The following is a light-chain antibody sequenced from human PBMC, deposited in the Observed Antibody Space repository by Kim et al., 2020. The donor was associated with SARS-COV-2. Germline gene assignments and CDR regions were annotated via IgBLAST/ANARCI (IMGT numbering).Light chain of an antibody. Sequence: QRVTISCTGSSSNIGADYDVHWYQLQPGAAPKLLIYEDTKRPSGVPERFSGSKSGTSASLAIGGLQAEDEADYYCQSYDVRLRGVGFGAGTQLTVL. CDR1: SSNIGADYD. CDR3: QSYDVRLRGVG. CDR2: EDT. V-gene: IGLV1-40*01. J-gene: IGLJ2*01.